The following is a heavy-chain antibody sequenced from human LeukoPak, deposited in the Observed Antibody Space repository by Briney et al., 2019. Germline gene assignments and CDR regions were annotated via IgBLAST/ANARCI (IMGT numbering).Heavy chain of an antibody. CDR3: AKPRSYPSVAGDFDY. D-gene: IGHD6-19*01. J-gene: IGHJ4*02. CDR2: ISVIVGST. V-gene: IGHV3-23*01. Sequence: ARGCLRLSCAAAGFTFTSYGMSWVRQAPGKGREWGSAISVIVGSTYYADSGKGRFTMSSDISKNTLYLQMNSLRAEDTAVYYCAKPRSYPSVAGDFDYWGQGTLVTVSS. CDR1: GFTFTSYG.